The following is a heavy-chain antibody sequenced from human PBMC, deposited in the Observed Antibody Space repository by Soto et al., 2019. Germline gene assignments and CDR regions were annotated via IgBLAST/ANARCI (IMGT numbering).Heavy chain of an antibody. CDR1: VFSFSTCG. CDR3: ARDPGGVQLWDFFDS. Sequence: QVQVVESGGGLVQPGRSLRLSCAASVFSFSTCGMHWVRQAPGKGLEWVAAISYDERYIFYADSVKGRFTISRDNSKNMLYLQMNSLRTEDTAVYYCARDPGGVQLWDFFDSWGQGTLVTVSS. J-gene: IGHJ4*02. D-gene: IGHD5-18*01. V-gene: IGHV3-30*03. CDR2: ISYDERYI.